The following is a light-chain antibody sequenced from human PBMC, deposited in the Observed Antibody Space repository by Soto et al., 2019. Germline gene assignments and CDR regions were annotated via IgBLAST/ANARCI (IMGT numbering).Light chain of an antibody. V-gene: IGKV2-40*01. CDR3: MQRREFSLT. Sequence: DIVMTQTPLSLPVTPGEPASISCRSSQSLLDTADGNTYVDWYLQKPGQSPQLLIYTLSYRASGVPDRFSRTGSDTGFTLKISTVEAEDFGVYYCMQRREFSLTFGGGTKVEIK. CDR1: QSLLDTADGNTY. CDR2: TLS. J-gene: IGKJ4*01.